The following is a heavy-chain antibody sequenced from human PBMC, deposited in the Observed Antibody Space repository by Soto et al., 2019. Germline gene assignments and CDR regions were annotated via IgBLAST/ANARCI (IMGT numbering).Heavy chain of an antibody. D-gene: IGHD3-3*01. Sequence: SETLSLTCAVYGGSFSGYYLSWIRQPPGKGLEWIGEINHSGSTNYNPSLKSRVTISVDTSKNQFSLKLSSVTAADTAVYYCARVHVLRFLEWHPLYYYYYMDVWGKGTTVTVSS. CDR1: GGSFSGYY. CDR3: ARVHVLRFLEWHPLYYYYYMDV. CDR2: INHSGST. J-gene: IGHJ6*03. V-gene: IGHV4-34*01.